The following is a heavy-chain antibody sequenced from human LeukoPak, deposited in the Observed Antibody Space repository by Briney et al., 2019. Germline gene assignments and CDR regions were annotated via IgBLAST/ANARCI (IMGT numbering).Heavy chain of an antibody. CDR2: INSDGSST. CDR3: ARGPSGYHNT. Sequence: GGPLGLPCEPSGFPFSGSGWPGAPQPPGKGRVWVSRINSDGSSTTYADSVKGRFTISRDNAKNTLYLQMNSLRAEDTAVYYCARGPSGYHNTGGQGTLVTVSS. J-gene: IGHJ4*02. CDR1: GFPFSGSG. V-gene: IGHV3-74*01. D-gene: IGHD5-12*01.